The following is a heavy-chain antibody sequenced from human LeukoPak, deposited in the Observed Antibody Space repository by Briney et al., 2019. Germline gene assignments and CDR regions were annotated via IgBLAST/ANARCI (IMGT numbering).Heavy chain of an antibody. V-gene: IGHV3-30*03. CDR3: ASGRSIDY. J-gene: IGHJ4*02. CDR1: GFTFSSYG. CDR2: ISYDGSNK. Sequence: GRSLRLSCAASGFTFSSYGMCGVRQAPGKGLEWVAVISYDGSNKYYADSVKGRFTISRDNSKNTLYLQMNSLRAEDTAVYYCASGRSIDYWGQGTLVSVSS. D-gene: IGHD2-15*01.